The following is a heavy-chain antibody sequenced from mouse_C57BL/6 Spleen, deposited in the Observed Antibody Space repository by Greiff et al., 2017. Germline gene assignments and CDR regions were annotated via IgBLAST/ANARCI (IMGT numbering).Heavy chain of an antibody. D-gene: IGHD1-1*01. V-gene: IGHV1-19*01. CDR2: INPYNGGT. CDR1: GYTFTDYY. CDR3: ALRDGSSYWYFDV. J-gene: IGHJ1*03. Sequence: VQLKESGPVLVKPGASVKMSCKASGYTFTDYYMHWVKQSPGKSLEWIGVINPYNGGTSYNQKFKGKATLTVDKSSSTAYMELNSLTSEDSAVXYCALRDGSSYWYFDVWGTGTTVTVSA.